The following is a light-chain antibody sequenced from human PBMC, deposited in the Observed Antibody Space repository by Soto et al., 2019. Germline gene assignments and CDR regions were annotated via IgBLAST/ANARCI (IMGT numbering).Light chain of an antibody. Sequence: EIVMTQSPATLSVSPGERATLSCRASQSVTINLAWYQQKPGQAPRLLIHGASTRATDIPVRFSGGGSGTEFTLTISRLQSEDFAVYYCQQYYNWPRTFGQGTKVEIK. V-gene: IGKV3-15*01. CDR1: QSVTIN. CDR3: QQYYNWPRT. J-gene: IGKJ1*01. CDR2: GAS.